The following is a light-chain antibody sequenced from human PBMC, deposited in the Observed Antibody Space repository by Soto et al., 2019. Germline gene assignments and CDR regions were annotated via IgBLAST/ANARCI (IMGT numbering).Light chain of an antibody. CDR1: QSVSNN. Sequence: EIVMTQSPATLSVSSGERVTLSCRASQSVSNNLAWYQQKPGQAPRLLIYGASTRATGIPGRFSGSGSGTDFTLTISSLQSEDFAVYYCQQYNKWPPWTFGQGTKVEIK. CDR3: QQYNKWPPWT. V-gene: IGKV3-15*01. CDR2: GAS. J-gene: IGKJ1*01.